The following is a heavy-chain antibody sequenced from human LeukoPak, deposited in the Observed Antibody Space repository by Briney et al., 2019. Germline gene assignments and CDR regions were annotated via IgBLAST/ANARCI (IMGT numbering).Heavy chain of an antibody. CDR1: GYTFTSYD. D-gene: IGHD3-16*01. CDR2: MNPNSGNT. CDR3: ARHRSINYVWGTYDAFDI. Sequence: ASVKVSCKASGYTFTSYDINWVRQATGQGLEWMGWMNPNSGNTGYAQKFQGRVTMTRNTSISTAYMELSSLRSEDTAVYYCARHRSINYVWGTYDAFDIWGQGTMVTVSS. V-gene: IGHV1-8*01. J-gene: IGHJ3*02.